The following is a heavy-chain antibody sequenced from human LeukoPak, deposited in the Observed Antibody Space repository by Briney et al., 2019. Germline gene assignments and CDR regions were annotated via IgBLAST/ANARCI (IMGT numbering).Heavy chain of an antibody. CDR3: ARGALLLWFGEFSDQTPNWYFDL. CDR2: INPNRGGT. V-gene: IGHV1-2*02. J-gene: IGHJ2*01. D-gene: IGHD3-10*01. Sequence: ASVKVSCKASGYTFTGYYMHWVRQAPGQGLEWMGWINPNRGGTNYAQMFQGRVTMTRDTSISTAYMELSRLRSDDTAVYYCARGALLLWFGEFSDQTPNWYFDLWGRGTLVTVSS. CDR1: GYTFTGYY.